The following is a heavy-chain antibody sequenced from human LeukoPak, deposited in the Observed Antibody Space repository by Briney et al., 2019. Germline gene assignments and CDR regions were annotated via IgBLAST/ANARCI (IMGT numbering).Heavy chain of an antibody. CDR2: CYHTGST. D-gene: IGHD3-22*01. CDR1: GYSIGSGYY. V-gene: IGHV4-38-2*01. Sequence: SETLSLTCAVSGYSIGSGYYWVWIRQPPGKGLEWIGSCYHTGSTYYHPSLKSRVTISLDTSKNQFSLRLTSVTAADTALYYCASHYYASSGSLFDSWGRGSLVTVSS. CDR3: ASHYYASSGSLFDS. J-gene: IGHJ4*02.